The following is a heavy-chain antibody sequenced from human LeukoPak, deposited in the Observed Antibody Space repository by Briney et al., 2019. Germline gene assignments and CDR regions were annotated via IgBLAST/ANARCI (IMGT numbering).Heavy chain of an antibody. CDR1: GGTLGSYA. V-gene: IGHV1-69*06. CDR3: ARVTVRRVYAWFDP. D-gene: IGHD3-10*01. Sequence: ASVTVSCKASGGTLGSYAINWVRQAPEQGLEWVGGTIPIFGTANYAQKFQDRVTITADKLTNTAYMEMRSLKIDDTAVYYCARVTVRRVYAWFDPWGHGTLVAVSS. J-gene: IGHJ5*02. CDR2: TIPIFGTA.